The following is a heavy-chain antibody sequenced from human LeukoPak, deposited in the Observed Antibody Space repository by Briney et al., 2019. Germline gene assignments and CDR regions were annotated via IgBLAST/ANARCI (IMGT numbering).Heavy chain of an antibody. CDR1: GCTLPRYA. D-gene: IGHD3-9*01. CDR3: ASPAAPYYDILAGYS. V-gene: IGHV1-3*01. CDR2: INARLGYA. J-gene: IGHJ5*02. Sequence: ASETVSCKASGCTLPRYAMLWVRQAPGHSIEWTGWINARLGYAKYPQQLQRRDTITRDTSASTAYMQLSSLRSEDTAVYYCASPAAPYYDILAGYSWGQGTLVTVSS.